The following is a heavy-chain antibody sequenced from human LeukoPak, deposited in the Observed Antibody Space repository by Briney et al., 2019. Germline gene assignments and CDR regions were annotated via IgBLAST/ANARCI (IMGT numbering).Heavy chain of an antibody. J-gene: IGHJ4*02. Sequence: ASVKVSCKASGYIFTDYYMHWVRQAPGQELGWMGQINPNSGGTNYAQKFQGRVTMTRDTSISTAYMELSRLRSDDTAVYYCARQNSSGWYYFDYWGQGTLVTVSS. CDR3: ARQNSSGWYYFDY. D-gene: IGHD6-19*01. V-gene: IGHV1-2*06. CDR1: GYIFTDYY. CDR2: INPNSGGT.